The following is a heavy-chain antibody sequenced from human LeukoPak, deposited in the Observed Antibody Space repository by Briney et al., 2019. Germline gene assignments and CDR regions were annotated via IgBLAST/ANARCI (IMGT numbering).Heavy chain of an antibody. D-gene: IGHD2-2*01. V-gene: IGHV5-51*01. Sequence: GESLKISCKGSGYSFSSYWIAWVRQMPGKGLEWMGIIYPGDSDTRYSPSFQGQVTISADKSISTAYLQWSSLKASDTAIYYCARRGYCSSTSCYEYFDYWGQGTLVTVSS. CDR3: ARRGYCSSTSCYEYFDY. CDR2: IYPGDSDT. CDR1: GYSFSSYW. J-gene: IGHJ4*02.